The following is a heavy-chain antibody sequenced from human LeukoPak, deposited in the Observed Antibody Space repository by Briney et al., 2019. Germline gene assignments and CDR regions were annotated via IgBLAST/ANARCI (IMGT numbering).Heavy chain of an antibody. V-gene: IGHV4-34*01. Sequence: PSETLSLTCAVYGGSFSGYYWSWIRQPPGKGLEWIGEINHSGSTNYNPSLKSRVTISVDTSKNQFSLKLSSVTAADTAVYYCARGRADIVVVTAILNYYYYYGMDVWGQGTTVTVSS. CDR3: ARGRADIVVVTAILNYYYYYGMDV. D-gene: IGHD2-21*02. CDR2: INHSGST. CDR1: GGSFSGYY. J-gene: IGHJ6*02.